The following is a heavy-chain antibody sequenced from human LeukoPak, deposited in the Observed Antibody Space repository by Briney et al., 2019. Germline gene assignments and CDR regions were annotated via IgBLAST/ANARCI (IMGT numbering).Heavy chain of an antibody. D-gene: IGHD6-13*01. V-gene: IGHV3-9*01. Sequence: GGSLRLSCAASGFTFDDYAMHWVRQAPGKGLEWVSGISWNSGSIGYADSVKGRFTISRDNAKNSVDLQMNSLRVEDTAVYYCARVAAAGTGIFANFYYSMDIWGKGTTVTISS. CDR2: ISWNSGSI. CDR1: GFTFDDYA. J-gene: IGHJ6*03. CDR3: ARVAAAGTGIFANFYYSMDI.